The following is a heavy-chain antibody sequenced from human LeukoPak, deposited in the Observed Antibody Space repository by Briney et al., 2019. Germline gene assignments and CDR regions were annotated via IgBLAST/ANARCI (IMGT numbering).Heavy chain of an antibody. CDR1: GYTFTGYY. D-gene: IGHD6-13*01. CDR2: INPNSGGT. V-gene: IGHV1-2*02. CDR3: ALIAAAGTKGIQNWFDP. Sequence: ASVKVSCKASGYTFTGYYMHWVRQAPGQGLEWMGWINPNSGGTNYAQKFQGRVTMTRDTSISTAYMELSRLRSDDTAVYYCALIAAAGTKGIQNWFDPWGQGTLVTVSS. J-gene: IGHJ5*02.